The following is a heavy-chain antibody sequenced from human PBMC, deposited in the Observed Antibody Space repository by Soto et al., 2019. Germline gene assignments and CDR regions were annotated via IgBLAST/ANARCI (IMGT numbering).Heavy chain of an antibody. CDR2: FDPEDGET. CDR1: GYTLTELS. D-gene: IGHD6-13*01. J-gene: IGHJ2*01. V-gene: IGHV1-24*01. CDR3: ARCRAGCNHEYGYFDL. Sequence: QVQLVQSGAEVKKPGASVKVSCKVSGYTLTELSMHWVRQAPGKGLEWMGGFDPEDGETIYAQKFQGRVNMTEDTXKXKAYRERSSLRAEDNAVDYCARCRAGCNHEYGYFDLWGRGTLVTVSS.